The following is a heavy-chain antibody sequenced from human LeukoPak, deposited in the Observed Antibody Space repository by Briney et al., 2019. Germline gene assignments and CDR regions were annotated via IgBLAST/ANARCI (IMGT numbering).Heavy chain of an antibody. CDR1: GYSFTSYW. Sequence: AAALKTSRKGSGYSFTSYWIWWGRQLPGKGVGGRGIIYPCGSDTNSNPSFQSLVTISADTSISTSYLQWSSLKASDTAMYYCAKHSVLYYDSSGYADYWGQGTLVTVS. V-gene: IGHV5-51*01. CDR2: IYPCGSDT. J-gene: IGHJ4*02. CDR3: AKHSVLYYDSSGYADY. D-gene: IGHD3-22*01.